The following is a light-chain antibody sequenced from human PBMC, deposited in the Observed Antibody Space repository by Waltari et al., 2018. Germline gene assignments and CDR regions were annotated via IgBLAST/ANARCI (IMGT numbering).Light chain of an antibody. Sequence: EIVLTQSPATLSLSPGESAPLSCMASQSIGPYLAWYQQTPGQAPRLLIYDASNMAIGIPSRFSGSGSGTDFILTISSLEPEDSAVYYCQQRSGWPQTFGQGTNVEI. J-gene: IGKJ1*01. CDR3: QQRSGWPQT. V-gene: IGKV3-11*01. CDR2: DAS. CDR1: QSIGPY.